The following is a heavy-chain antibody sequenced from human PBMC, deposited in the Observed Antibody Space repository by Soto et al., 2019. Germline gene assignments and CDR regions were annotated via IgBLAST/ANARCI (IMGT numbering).Heavy chain of an antibody. Sequence: PGGSLRLSCAASGFTFSDSVMHWVRQASGKGLEWVGRIRNKGNNYATAYTASVKGRFTISRDDSKNTVYLQMNSLKIDDTAVYYCPSRRDWTAVDPLDYWGLGTLVTVSS. CDR2: IRNKGNNYAT. J-gene: IGHJ4*02. CDR3: PSRRDWTAVDPLDY. D-gene: IGHD5-18*01. CDR1: GFTFSDSV. V-gene: IGHV3-73*01.